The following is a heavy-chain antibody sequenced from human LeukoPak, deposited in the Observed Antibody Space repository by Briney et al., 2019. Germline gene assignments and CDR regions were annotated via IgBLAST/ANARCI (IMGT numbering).Heavy chain of an antibody. J-gene: IGHJ4*02. CDR3: AKALYSSSWYGDY. V-gene: IGHV3-23*01. D-gene: IGHD6-13*01. CDR1: GFIFSSYA. Sequence: PGGSLRLSCAASGFIFSSYAMSWVRQAPGKGLEWVSTISGSGGSTYYADSVKGRFTISRDNSKNTVYLQMNSLRAEDTAVYYCAKALYSSSWYGDYWGQGTLVTVSS. CDR2: ISGSGGST.